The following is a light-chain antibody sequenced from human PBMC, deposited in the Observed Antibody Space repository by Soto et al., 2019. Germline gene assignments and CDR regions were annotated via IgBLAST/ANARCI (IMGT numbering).Light chain of an antibody. Sequence: QSALAQPASVSGSPGQSITISCTGTSTDVGAYNYVAWYQHHPGKAPKLIIYEVTNRPSGVSYRFSASKSGNTVSLTISGLHSEDEADYYCISYTGKSASYVFGTGTKLTVL. J-gene: IGLJ1*01. CDR3: ISYTGKSASYV. V-gene: IGLV2-14*01. CDR1: STDVGAYNY. CDR2: EVT.